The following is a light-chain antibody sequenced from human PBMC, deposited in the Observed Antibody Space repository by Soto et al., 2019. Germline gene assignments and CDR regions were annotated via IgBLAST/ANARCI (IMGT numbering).Light chain of an antibody. CDR2: KVS. J-gene: IGKJ3*01. CDR1: QSLVYSDGNTY. Sequence: DVVMTQSPLSLPVTLGQPASISCRSSQSLVYSDGNTYLSWFQQRPGQSPRRLIYKVSNRDSGVQDRFSGSESGTDFTLKISRVEAEDVGVYYCMQNTHWPFTFGPGTKVDIK. V-gene: IGKV2-30*01. CDR3: MQNTHWPFT.